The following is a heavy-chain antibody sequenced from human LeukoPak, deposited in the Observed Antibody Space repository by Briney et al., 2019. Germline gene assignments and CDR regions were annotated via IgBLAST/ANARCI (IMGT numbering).Heavy chain of an antibody. D-gene: IGHD1-26*01. CDR1: GYTFTSYS. J-gene: IGHJ4*02. CDR3: ARGLGGSGSYFLTFDY. V-gene: IGHV1-18*01. CDR2: ISAYNGNT. Sequence: AASVKVSFKASGYTFTSYSINWVRQAPGQGLEWMGWISAYNGNTKYAQKLQGRVTMTTDTSTSTAYMELRSLRSDDTAVYYCARGLGGSGSYFLTFDYWGQGTLVTVSS.